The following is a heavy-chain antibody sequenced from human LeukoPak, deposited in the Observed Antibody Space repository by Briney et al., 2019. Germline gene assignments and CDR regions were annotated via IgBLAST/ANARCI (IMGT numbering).Heavy chain of an antibody. D-gene: IGHD3-22*01. CDR2: INPNSGGT. V-gene: IGHV1-2*06. Sequence: ASVKVSCKASGYTFTGYYIHWVRQAPGQGLEWMGRINPNSGGTNYAQKFQGRVTMTRDTSISTAYMELSRLRSEDTAVYYCARVGRLYYDSSGYYFDYWGQGTLVTVSS. CDR1: GYTFTGYY. CDR3: ARVGRLYYDSSGYYFDY. J-gene: IGHJ4*02.